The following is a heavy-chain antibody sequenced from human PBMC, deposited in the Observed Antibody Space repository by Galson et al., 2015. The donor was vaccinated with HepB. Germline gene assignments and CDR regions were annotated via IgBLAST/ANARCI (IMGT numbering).Heavy chain of an antibody. V-gene: IGHV6-1*01. CDR1: GDSVSSHSAA. CDR3: ARVATWAAADYLDY. CDR2: TYYRSKWYN. D-gene: IGHD6-13*01. Sequence: CAISGDSVSSHSAAWNWIRQSPSRGLEWLGRTYYRSKWYNDYAVSVKSRITTNPDTSKNQFSLQLNSVTPEDTAVYYCARVATWAAADYLDYWGQGTLVTVSS. J-gene: IGHJ4*02.